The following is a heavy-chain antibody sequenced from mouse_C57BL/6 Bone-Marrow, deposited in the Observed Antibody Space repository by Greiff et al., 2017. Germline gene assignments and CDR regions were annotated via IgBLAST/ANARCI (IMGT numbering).Heavy chain of an antibody. V-gene: IGHV1-69*01. CDR2: FDSSDSYT. J-gene: IGHJ4*01. CDR1: GYTFTSYW. CDR3: ARSNDNAMDY. Sequence: QVQLKQPGAELVMPGASVKLSCKASGYTFTSYWMHWVKQRPGQGLAWIGEFDSSDSYTNYNQKFKGKYTLTVDKSSSTAYMQRSSLTSEDSAVYYCARSNDNAMDYWGQGTSVTVSS.